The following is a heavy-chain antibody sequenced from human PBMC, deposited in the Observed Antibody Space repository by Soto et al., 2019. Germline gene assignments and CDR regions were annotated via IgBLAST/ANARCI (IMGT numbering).Heavy chain of an antibody. D-gene: IGHD3-9*01. CDR2: IDPSDSYT. CDR3: ARRNYDILTGYYYGMDV. CDR1: GYSFTNYW. Sequence: PGESLKISCKGSGYSFTNYWIGWVRQMPGKGLEWMGRIDPSDSYTNYSPSFQGHVTISADKSISTAYLQWSSLKASDTAMYYCARRNYDILTGYYYGMDVWGQGTTVTVSS. J-gene: IGHJ6*02. V-gene: IGHV5-10-1*01.